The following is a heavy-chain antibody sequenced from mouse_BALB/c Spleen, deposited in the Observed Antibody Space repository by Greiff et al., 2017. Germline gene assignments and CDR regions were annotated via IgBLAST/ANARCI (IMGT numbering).Heavy chain of an antibody. CDR3: DSARDWGDY. J-gene: IGHJ2*01. Sequence: EVQRVESGGGLVKPGGSLKLSCAASGFTFSSYAMPWVRQTPEKRLEWVATISSGGSYTYYPDSVKGRFTISRDNAKNTLYLQMSSLRSEDTAMYYCDSARDWGDYWGQGTTLTVSS. V-gene: IGHV5-9-3*01. CDR1: GFTFSSYA. CDR2: ISSGGSYT. D-gene: IGHD4-1*01.